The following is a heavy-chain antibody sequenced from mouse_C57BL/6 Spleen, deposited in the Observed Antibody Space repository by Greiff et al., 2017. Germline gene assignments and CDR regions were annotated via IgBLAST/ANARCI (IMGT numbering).Heavy chain of an antibody. J-gene: IGHJ1*03. V-gene: IGHV1-19*01. Sequence: EVQLQQSGPVLVKPGASVKMSCKASGYTFTDYYMNWVKQSHGKSLEWIGVINPYNGGTSYNQKFKGKATLTVDKSSSTAYMELNSLTSEDSAVYYCARGGITTVVARYFDVWGTGTTVTVSS. CDR2: INPYNGGT. CDR3: ARGGITTVVARYFDV. D-gene: IGHD1-1*01. CDR1: GYTFTDYY.